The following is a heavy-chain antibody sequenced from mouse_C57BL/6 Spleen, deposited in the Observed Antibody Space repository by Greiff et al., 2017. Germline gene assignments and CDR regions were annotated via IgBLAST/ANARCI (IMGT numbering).Heavy chain of an antibody. J-gene: IGHJ3*01. CDR2: IDPSDSYT. CDR3: ARKGMGFAY. CDR1: GYTFTGYW. Sequence: QVQLQQSGAELVKPGASVKLSCKASGYTFTGYWMQWVKQRPGQGLEWIGEIDPSDSYTNYNQKFKGKATLTVDTSSSTAYMQLSSLTSEDSAVYYCARKGMGFAYWGQGTLVTVSA. V-gene: IGHV1-50*01. D-gene: IGHD2-10*02.